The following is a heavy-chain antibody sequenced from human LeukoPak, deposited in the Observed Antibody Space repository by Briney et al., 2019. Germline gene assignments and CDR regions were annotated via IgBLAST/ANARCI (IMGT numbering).Heavy chain of an antibody. V-gene: IGHV4-39*01. D-gene: IGHD6-13*01. CDR1: GGSISSDTFY. CDR3: ARLAAVGAGLDY. J-gene: IGHJ4*02. Sequence: SETLSLTCTVSGGSISSDTFYWGWIRQSPGKGLERIGSIYYSGSTFYNPSLKSRVTISVDTSKNQFSLKLSSVTAADTAVYYCARLAAVGAGLDYWGQGTLVTVSS. CDR2: IYYSGST.